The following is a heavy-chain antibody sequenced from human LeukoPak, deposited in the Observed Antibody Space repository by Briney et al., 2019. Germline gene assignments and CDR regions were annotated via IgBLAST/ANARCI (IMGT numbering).Heavy chain of an antibody. Sequence: GGSLRLACAASGFTFSSYGMSWVRQAPGKGLEWVSAISGSGGSTYYADSVKGRFTISRDNAKNSLYLQMNSLRAEDTAVYYCARAGFAFSDYFGSFFDYWGQGTLVTVSS. CDR2: ISGSGGST. V-gene: IGHV3-23*01. CDR3: ARAGFAFSDYFGSFFDY. J-gene: IGHJ4*02. CDR1: GFTFSSYG. D-gene: IGHD3-10*01.